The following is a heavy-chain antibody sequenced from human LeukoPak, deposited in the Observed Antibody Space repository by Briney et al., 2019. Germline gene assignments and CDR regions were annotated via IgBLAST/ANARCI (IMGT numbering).Heavy chain of an antibody. Sequence: GGSLRLSCAASGFTFSSYSMNWVRQAPGKGLEWVSSISSSSSYIYHADSVKGRFTISRDNAKNSLYLQMNSLRAEDTAVYYCANAVSRDCSSTSCYLSDYWGQGTLVTVSS. D-gene: IGHD2-2*01. J-gene: IGHJ4*02. CDR1: GFTFSSYS. CDR3: ANAVSRDCSSTSCYLSDY. CDR2: ISSSSSYI. V-gene: IGHV3-21*01.